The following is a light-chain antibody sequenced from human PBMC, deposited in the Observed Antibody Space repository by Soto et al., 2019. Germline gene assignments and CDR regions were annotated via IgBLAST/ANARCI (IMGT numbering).Light chain of an antibody. J-gene: IGKJ2*01. Sequence: EIVLTQSPGTLSLSPGERATLSCRASQSVTSSYLAWYQQKPGQAPRLLIYGASSRATGIPDRFSGSGSGPDFTLTINTLKTEHFALYATQQHGSSPRSFGQGTTQEIK. V-gene: IGKV3-20*01. CDR2: GAS. CDR1: QSVTSSY. CDR3: QQHGSSPRS.